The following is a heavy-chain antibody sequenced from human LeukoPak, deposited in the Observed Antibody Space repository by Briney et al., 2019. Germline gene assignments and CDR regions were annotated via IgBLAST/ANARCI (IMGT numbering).Heavy chain of an antibody. CDR3: ARERTLTSCYDY. D-gene: IGHD2-15*01. CDR2: INPNSGDT. J-gene: IGHJ4*02. Sequence: GASVKVSCKASGYTITGYYIHWVRQAPGQGLEWMGWINPNSGDTNYAQKFQGRVTMTGDTSISTAYMELSRLRSDDTAVYYCARERTLTSCYDYWGQGTLVTVSS. V-gene: IGHV1-2*02. CDR1: GYTITGYY.